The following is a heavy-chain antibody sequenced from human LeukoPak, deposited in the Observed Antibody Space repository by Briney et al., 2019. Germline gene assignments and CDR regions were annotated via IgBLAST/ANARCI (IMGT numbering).Heavy chain of an antibody. Sequence: GGSLRLSCAASGFPFSGYAMSWVRQAPGKGLEWVSYISGSGAGINHADSVKGRFTISRDNSKNTLYLQMNSLRAEDTAVYYCAKDLSFRGDFDYYGMDVWGQGTTVTVSS. CDR3: AKDLSFRGDFDYYGMDV. CDR2: ISGSGAGI. J-gene: IGHJ6*02. D-gene: IGHD4-17*01. V-gene: IGHV3-23*01. CDR1: GFPFSGYA.